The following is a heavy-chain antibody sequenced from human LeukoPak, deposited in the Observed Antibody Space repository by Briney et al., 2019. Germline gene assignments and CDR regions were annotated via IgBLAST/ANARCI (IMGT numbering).Heavy chain of an antibody. CDR3: AKDVVVVPAAKGVSNWFDP. CDR2: TSGTGGST. D-gene: IGHD2-2*01. Sequence: PRGSLRLSSTASAFTSDSYAASWVRHAPENGLEWVSATSGTGGSTYYASSVKGRFTISRDNSKNTLYLQMNSLRTEDTAVYYCAKDVVVVPAAKGVSNWFDPWGQGTLVTVSS. V-gene: IGHV3-23*01. CDR1: AFTSDSYA. J-gene: IGHJ5*02.